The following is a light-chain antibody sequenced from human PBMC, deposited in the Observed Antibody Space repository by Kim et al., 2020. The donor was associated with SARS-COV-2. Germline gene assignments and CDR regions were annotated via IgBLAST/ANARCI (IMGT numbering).Light chain of an antibody. CDR1: SSNIGAGYD. CDR2: DTT. CDR3: QSYDSSLSEV. J-gene: IGLJ2*01. V-gene: IGLV1-40*01. Sequence: QSVLTQPPSVSGAPGQRVTISCTGSSSNIGAGYDVHWYQQLPGTAPKLLIYDTTNRPSGVPDRFSGSRSSSSASLAITGLRAEDEGDYYCQSYDSSLSEVFGGGTQLTVL.